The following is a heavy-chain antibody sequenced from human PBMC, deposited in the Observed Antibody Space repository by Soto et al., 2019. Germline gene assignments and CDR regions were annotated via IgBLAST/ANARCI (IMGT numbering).Heavy chain of an antibody. J-gene: IGHJ4*02. CDR2: IYHSGSA. V-gene: IGHV4-4*02. CDR3: ARYIAASGTYYFDY. Sequence: SSETLSLTCAVSGGSISSSYWWSWVRQPPGRGLEWIGEIYHSGSANYNPSLKSRVTISVDNSKNQFSLKLSSVTAADTAVYYCARYIAASGTYYFDYWGRGTLVTVSS. CDR1: GGSISSSYW. D-gene: IGHD6-13*01.